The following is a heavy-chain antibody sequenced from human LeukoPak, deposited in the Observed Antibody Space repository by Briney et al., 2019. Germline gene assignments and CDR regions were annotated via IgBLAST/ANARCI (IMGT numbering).Heavy chain of an antibody. CDR3: ARGLVGATPFFDY. J-gene: IGHJ4*02. Sequence: NPSETLSLTCTVSGASISSDYWNWIRQPPGKGLEWIGHVYHSGSTNYNPSLKSRVTISVDTSKNQFSLKLSSVTAADTAVYYCARGLVGATPFFDYWGQGTLVTVSS. CDR1: GASISSDY. V-gene: IGHV4-59*12. CDR2: VYHSGST. D-gene: IGHD1-26*01.